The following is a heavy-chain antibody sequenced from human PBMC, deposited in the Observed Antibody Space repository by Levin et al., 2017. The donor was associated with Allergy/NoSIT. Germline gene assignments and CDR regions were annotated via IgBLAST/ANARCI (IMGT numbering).Heavy chain of an antibody. CDR3: ARDQEGRVPDF. J-gene: IGHJ4*02. CDR2: VAYDGSDI. D-gene: IGHD3-10*01. V-gene: IGHV3-30*03. CDR1: GFTFMNYG. Sequence: HPGGSLRLSCAASGFTFMNYGMYGVRQAPGKGLEWLAVVAYDGSDIFYADFVKDRFTISRDNSNNILFLQLNSLRGGDAAVYYCARDQEGRVPDFWGQGTLVTVS.